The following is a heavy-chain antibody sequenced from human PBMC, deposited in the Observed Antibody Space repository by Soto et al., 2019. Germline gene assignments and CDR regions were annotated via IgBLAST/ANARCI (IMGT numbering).Heavy chain of an antibody. D-gene: IGHD1-26*01. J-gene: IGHJ3*02. CDR1: GYTFTGYY. CDR2: INPNSGGT. V-gene: IGHV1-2*04. Sequence: ASVKVSCKASGYTFTGYYMHWVRQAPGQGLEWMGWINPNSGGTNYAQKFQGWVTMTRDTSISTAYMELSRLRSDDTAVYYCASVLYIGSYSAAFHIWGQGLLVT. CDR3: ASVLYIGSYSAAFHI.